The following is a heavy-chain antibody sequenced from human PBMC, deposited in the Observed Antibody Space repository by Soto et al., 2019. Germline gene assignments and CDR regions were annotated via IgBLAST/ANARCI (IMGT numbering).Heavy chain of an antibody. J-gene: IGHJ6*02. V-gene: IGHV1-69*06. Sequence: VASVKVSCKASGGTFSSYAINWVRQAPGQGLEWMGGIIPIFGTANYAQKFQGRVTITADKSTSTAYMELSSLRSEDTAVYYCARVSVAGEYFTDIDVWAHGT. CDR3: ARVSVAGEYFTDIDV. CDR2: IIPIFGTA. D-gene: IGHD4-17*01. CDR1: GGTFSSYA.